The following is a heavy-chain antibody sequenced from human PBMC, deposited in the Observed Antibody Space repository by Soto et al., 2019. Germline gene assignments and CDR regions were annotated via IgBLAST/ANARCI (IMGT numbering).Heavy chain of an antibody. Sequence: QVQLVQSGAEVKKPGASVKVSCKASGYTFTSYGISWVRQAPGQGLEWMGWISAYNGNTNYAQKLQGRVTMTTDTSTSTAYMELRSLRSDDTAVYYCARDSLSGGYDSSGYIPSDYWGQGTLVTVSS. CDR2: ISAYNGNT. CDR3: ARDSLSGGYDSSGYIPSDY. D-gene: IGHD3-22*01. V-gene: IGHV1-18*01. J-gene: IGHJ4*02. CDR1: GYTFTSYG.